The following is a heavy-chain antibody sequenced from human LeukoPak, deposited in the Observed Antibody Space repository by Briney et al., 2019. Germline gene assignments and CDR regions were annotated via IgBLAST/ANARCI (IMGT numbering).Heavy chain of an antibody. CDR2: INPNSGGT. Sequence: ASVKVSCKASGYAFTGYYMHWVRQAPGQGLEWMGRINPNSGGTNYAQKFQGRVTMTRDTSISTAYMELSRLRSDDTAVYYCARPRSAGSRDGNWFDPWGQGTLVTVSS. CDR1: GYAFTGYY. J-gene: IGHJ5*02. D-gene: IGHD3-10*01. V-gene: IGHV1-2*06. CDR3: ARPRSAGSRDGNWFDP.